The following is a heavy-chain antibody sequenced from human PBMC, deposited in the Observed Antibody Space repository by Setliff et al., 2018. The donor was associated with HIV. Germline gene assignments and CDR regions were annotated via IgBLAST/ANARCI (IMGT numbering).Heavy chain of an antibody. Sequence: GESLKISCRGSGYRFTDYWIGWVRQMPGKGLLWMGVIYPGDSDTRYNPSFQGQVAISADKSTSTAYLQWSSLKASDTAMYYCARRLYSSEAFDPWGQGTLVTVSS. CDR1: GYRFTDYW. CDR3: ARRLYSSEAFDP. J-gene: IGHJ5*02. D-gene: IGHD6-25*01. V-gene: IGHV5-51*01. CDR2: IYPGDSDT.